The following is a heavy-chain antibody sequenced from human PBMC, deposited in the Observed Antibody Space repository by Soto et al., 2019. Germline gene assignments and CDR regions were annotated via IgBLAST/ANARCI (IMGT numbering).Heavy chain of an antibody. CDR2: ISYDGSNK. CDR1: GFPFTTYG. CDR3: VGGQYYFDY. D-gene: IGHD3-10*01. V-gene: IGHV3-30*03. J-gene: IGHJ4*02. Sequence: QVQLVESGGGVVQPGRSLRLSCAASGFPFTTYGMHWVREGPGKGLEWVAVISYDGSNKFYADSVKGRFTISRDNSKNQLYLQMSSLRPDDTALYYCVGGQYYFDYRGQGTLVIVSS.